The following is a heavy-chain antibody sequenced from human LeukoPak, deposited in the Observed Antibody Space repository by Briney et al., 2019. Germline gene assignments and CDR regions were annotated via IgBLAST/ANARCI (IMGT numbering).Heavy chain of an antibody. CDR2: ISSSSSTI. CDR3: AREKYCSSTSCYPLFDP. D-gene: IGHD2-2*01. J-gene: IGHJ5*02. Sequence: PGGSLRLSCAASGFTFSSYSMNWVRQAPGKGLEWVSYISSSSSTIYYADSVKGRFTISRDNAKNSLYLQINSLRAEDTAVYYCAREKYCSSTSCYPLFDPWGQGTLVTVSS. V-gene: IGHV3-48*04. CDR1: GFTFSSYS.